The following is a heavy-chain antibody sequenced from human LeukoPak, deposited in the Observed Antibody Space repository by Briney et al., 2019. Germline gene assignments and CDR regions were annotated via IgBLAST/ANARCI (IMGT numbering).Heavy chain of an antibody. Sequence: ASVKVSCKASGYSFTGYYMNWVRQAPGQGLEWMGWINPNSGDTHYAQKFQGRVTMTRDTSITTAHMELTSLRSDDTAVYYCARGEYRYGNDYWGQGTLVTVSS. CDR3: ARGEYRYGNDY. CDR2: INPNSGDT. CDR1: GYSFTGYY. J-gene: IGHJ4*02. V-gene: IGHV1-2*02. D-gene: IGHD5-18*01.